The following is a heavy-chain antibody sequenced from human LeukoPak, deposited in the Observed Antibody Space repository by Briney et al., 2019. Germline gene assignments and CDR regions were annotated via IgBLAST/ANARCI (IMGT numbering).Heavy chain of an antibody. Sequence: PSETLSLTCTVSGGSVSSGRYHWSWIRQPPGKGLEWIGYIFYSGSTNYKPSLKSRVTISVDTSKNQFSLKLSSVTAADTAVYYCAREGIAAAGTLSSGLDVWGKGTTVTVSS. CDR2: IFYSGST. CDR3: AREGIAAAGTLSSGLDV. J-gene: IGHJ6*04. V-gene: IGHV4-61*01. D-gene: IGHD6-13*01. CDR1: GGSVSSGRYH.